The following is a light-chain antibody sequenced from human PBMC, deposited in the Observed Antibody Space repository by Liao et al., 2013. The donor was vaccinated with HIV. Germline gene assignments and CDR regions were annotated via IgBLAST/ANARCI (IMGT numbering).Light chain of an antibody. J-gene: IGLJ2*01. CDR1: KLGDKF. Sequence: SYDLTQPPSVSVSPGQTASITCSGDKLGDKFASWYQQKPGQSPVLVNYQDSKRPSGIPERFSGSNSGNTATLTISGTQAMDEADYYCQAWDSTTAGVFGGGTKLTVL. CDR3: QAWDSTTAGV. V-gene: IGLV3-1*01. CDR2: QDS.